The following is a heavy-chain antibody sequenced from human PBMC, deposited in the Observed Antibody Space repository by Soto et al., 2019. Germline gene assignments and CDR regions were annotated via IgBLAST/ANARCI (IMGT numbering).Heavy chain of an antibody. CDR2: ISSST. CDR1: GFTFSSYA. Sequence: EVQLLESGGGLVQPGGSLRLSCAASGFTFSSYAMTWVRQAPGKGLEWVSTISSSTYYADSVKGRFTISRDNSKNTLYLQMNRLRAEDTAVYYCAKREGRSFDYWGQGTLVTVSS. CDR3: AKREGRSFDY. D-gene: IGHD3-10*01. V-gene: IGHV3-23*01. J-gene: IGHJ4*02.